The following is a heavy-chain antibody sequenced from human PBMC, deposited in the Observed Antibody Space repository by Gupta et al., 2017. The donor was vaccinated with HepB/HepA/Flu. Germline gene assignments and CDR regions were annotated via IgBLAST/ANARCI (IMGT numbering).Heavy chain of an antibody. CDR1: GGSISRGDYY. CDR3: ARDFTMVRGVITHYYGMDV. D-gene: IGHD3-10*01. V-gene: IGHV4-30-4*01. Sequence: QVQLQESGPGLVKPSQTLSLTCTVSGGSISRGDYYWSWIRQPPGKGLEWIGYIYYSGSTYYNPSLKSRVTISVDTSKNQFSLKLSSVTAADTAVYYCARDFTMVRGVITHYYGMDVWGQGTTVTVSS. J-gene: IGHJ6*02. CDR2: IYYSGST.